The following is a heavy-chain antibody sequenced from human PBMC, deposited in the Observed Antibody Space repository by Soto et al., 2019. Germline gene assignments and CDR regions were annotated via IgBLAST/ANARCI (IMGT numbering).Heavy chain of an antibody. Sequence: EVQLLDSGGGLVQPGGSLRLSCAASGFTFSSSAMSWVRQAPGKGLEWVSAVSGSGGTTYYADSVRGRFTISRDNSKNTLYLQMNSLRAEDTAIYVWARCTVDTIVTSGWCHYLDPWGQGTLVTVSS. CDR3: ARCTVDTIVTSGWCHYLDP. CDR1: GFTFSSSA. CDR2: VSGSGGTT. D-gene: IGHD6-19*01. J-gene: IGHJ5*02. V-gene: IGHV3-23*01.